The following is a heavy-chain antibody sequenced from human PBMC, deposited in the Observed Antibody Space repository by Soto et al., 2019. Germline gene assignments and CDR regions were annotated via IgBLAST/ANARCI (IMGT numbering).Heavy chain of an antibody. V-gene: IGHV4-39*01. CDR3: ARTKYYYDSSGSNAFDI. D-gene: IGHD3-22*01. J-gene: IGHJ3*02. Sequence: SETLSLTCTVSGGSISSSSYYWGWIRQPPGKGLEWIGSIYYSGSTYYNPSLKSRVTISVDTSKNQFSLKLSSVTAADTAVYYCARTKYYYDSSGSNAFDIWGQGTMVTVS. CDR2: IYYSGST. CDR1: GGSISSSSYY.